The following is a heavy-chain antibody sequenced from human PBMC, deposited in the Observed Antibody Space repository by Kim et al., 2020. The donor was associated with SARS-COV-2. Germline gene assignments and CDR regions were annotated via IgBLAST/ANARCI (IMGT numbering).Heavy chain of an antibody. J-gene: IGHJ3*02. Sequence: NYTHKFQERATITRDYSTNAAFMELSSLRSEDTAVYYCAESSILHAFDIWGQGTMVTVSS. CDR3: AESSILHAFDI. V-gene: IGHV1-58*01. D-gene: IGHD3-9*01.